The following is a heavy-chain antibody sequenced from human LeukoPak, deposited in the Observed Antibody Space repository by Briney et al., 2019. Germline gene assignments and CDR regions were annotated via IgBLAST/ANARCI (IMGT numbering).Heavy chain of an antibody. CDR3: ARAGYSYGTVYYFDY. V-gene: IGHV4-59*01. D-gene: IGHD5-18*01. J-gene: IGHJ4*02. CDR2: IYYTGAT. CDR1: GGSISSYY. Sequence: WETLSLTCTVSGGSISSYYWSWIRLPPGRGLEGIGYIYYTGATYYNPSLKSRVTISLDTSKNQFSLKLSSVTAADAAVYYCARAGYSYGTVYYFDYWGQGALVTVSS.